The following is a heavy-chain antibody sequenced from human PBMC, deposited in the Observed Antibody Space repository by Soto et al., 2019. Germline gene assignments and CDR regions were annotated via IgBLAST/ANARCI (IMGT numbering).Heavy chain of an antibody. J-gene: IGHJ6*04. V-gene: IGHV4-4*02. D-gene: IGHD6-19*01. CDR3: ATEEYSSGRGGYYYGMDV. CDR2: IYHSGIT. CDR1: GCAISSRNW. Sequence: SATLSHTCAFSGCAISSRNWWSWVRQPPVKGLEWIGEIYHSGITNYNPSLKSRVTISVDKSKNQFSLKLSSVTAADTAVYYCATEEYSSGRGGYYYGMDVLGIGTTVTVSS.